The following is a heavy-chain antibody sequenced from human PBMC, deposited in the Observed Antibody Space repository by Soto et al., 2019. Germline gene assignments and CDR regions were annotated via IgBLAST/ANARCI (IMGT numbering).Heavy chain of an antibody. J-gene: IGHJ2*01. V-gene: IGHV3-23*01. CDR3: AKDRQGSGSDFDL. CDR2: ISGSGGT. D-gene: IGHD3-10*01. Sequence: EVQLLESGGDLVQPGGSLRLSCVASGFTFLNYDMHWVRQAPGKGLEWVAGISGSGGTFDANSVRGRFTISKDDSKNTLYLQMNSLSVEDTALYYCAKDRQGSGSDFDLWGRGTLVTVSS. CDR1: GFTFLNYD.